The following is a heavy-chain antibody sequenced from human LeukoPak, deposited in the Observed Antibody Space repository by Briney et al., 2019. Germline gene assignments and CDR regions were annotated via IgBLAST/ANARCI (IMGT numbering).Heavy chain of an antibody. J-gene: IGHJ4*02. D-gene: IGHD3-16*01. V-gene: IGHV3-30*02. Sequence: GGSLRLSCVTSGFTFTNYGMHWGRQAPGKGLEWVAFIRYDGSDKYYAESVKGRFTISRDNSKNTLYLQMNSLRAEDTAVYYCVKMAWGSFDYWGQGILVTVSS. CDR1: GFTFTNYG. CDR2: IRYDGSDK. CDR3: VKMAWGSFDY.